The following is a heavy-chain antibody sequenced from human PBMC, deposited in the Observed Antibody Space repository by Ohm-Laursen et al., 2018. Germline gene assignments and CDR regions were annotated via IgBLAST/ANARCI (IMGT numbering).Heavy chain of an antibody. CDR2: IYYNGNP. CDR1: GGSLRNYY. D-gene: IGHD6-6*01. J-gene: IGHJ5*02. CDR3: VLYSSFSVS. Sequence: SETLSLTCTVSGGSLRNYYWSWIRQPPGKGLEWIGYIYYNGNPRYNPSLESRVTISVDPSKNQFSLKLNSLAAADTALYYCVLYSSFSVSWGQGTLVTVSS. V-gene: IGHV4-59*08.